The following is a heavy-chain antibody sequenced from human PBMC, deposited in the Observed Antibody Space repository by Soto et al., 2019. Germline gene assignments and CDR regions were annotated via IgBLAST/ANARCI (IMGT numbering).Heavy chain of an antibody. J-gene: IGHJ6*02. CDR1: GGTFSSYA. CDR2: IIPIFGTA. CDR3: ASGGEGDYPKPGYYYYGMDV. V-gene: IGHV1-69*13. Sequence: GASVKVSCKASGGTFSSYAISWVRQAPGQGLEWMGGIIPIFGTANYAQKFQGRVTITADESTSTAYMELSSLRSEDTAVYYCASGGEGDYPKPGYYYYGMDVWGQGTTVTVSS. D-gene: IGHD4-17*01.